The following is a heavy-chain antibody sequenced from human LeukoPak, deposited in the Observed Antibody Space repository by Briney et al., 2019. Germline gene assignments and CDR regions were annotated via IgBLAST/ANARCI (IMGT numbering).Heavy chain of an antibody. D-gene: IGHD4-17*01. J-gene: IGHJ4*02. V-gene: IGHV4-31*03. CDR1: GGSISSGGYY. CDR3: ARATVATPSEFDY. Sequence: SETLSLTCTVSGGSISSGGYYWSWIRQHPGKGLEWIGYIYYSGSTYYNPSLKSRVTISVDTSKNQFSLKLSSTTAADTAVYYCARATVATPSEFDYWGQGTLVTVSS. CDR2: IYYSGST.